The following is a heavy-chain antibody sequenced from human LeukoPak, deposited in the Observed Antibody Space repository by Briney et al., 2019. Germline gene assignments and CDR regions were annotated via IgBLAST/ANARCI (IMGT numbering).Heavy chain of an antibody. CDR1: GFTFSSYG. CDR3: AKAQGYYDC. J-gene: IGHJ4*02. CDR2: IGVGGTT. Sequence: GGSLRLSCAASGFTFSSYGMNWVRQAPGKGLEGVSGIGVGGTTYYAESVKSRFTIYRDTSKNTLYLQMNSLRAEDTAVYYCAKAQGYYDCWGQGTLVTVSS. D-gene: IGHD3-22*01. V-gene: IGHV3-23*01.